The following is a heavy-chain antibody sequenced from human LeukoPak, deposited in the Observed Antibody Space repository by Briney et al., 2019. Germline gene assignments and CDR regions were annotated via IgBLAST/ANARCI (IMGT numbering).Heavy chain of an antibody. D-gene: IGHD6-13*01. V-gene: IGHV1-69*01. CDR3: ARETRSSYSSSLGAFDY. CDR2: IIPIFGTA. Sequence: SVKVSCKASGGTFSSYAISWVRQAPGQGLEWMGGIIPIFGTANYAQKFQGRVTITADESTSTAYMELSSLRSEDTAVYYCARETRSSYSSSLGAFDYWGQGTLVTVSS. J-gene: IGHJ4*02. CDR1: GGTFSSYA.